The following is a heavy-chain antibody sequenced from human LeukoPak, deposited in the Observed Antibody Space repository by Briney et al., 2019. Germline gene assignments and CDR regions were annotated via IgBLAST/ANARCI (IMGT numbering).Heavy chain of an antibody. J-gene: IGHJ4*02. CDR1: GFTXXSXA. CDR3: AKLEAAAAIVG. Sequence: SLRLSXXXXGFTXXSXAMNWVRQAPGKGLEWVATVSGSGSSTHYADSVKGRFTISRDNSKNTLYLQMNSLRAEDTAIYYCAKLEAAAAIVGWGQGTLVTVSS. D-gene: IGHD2-2*02. V-gene: IGHV3-23*01. CDR2: VSGSGSST.